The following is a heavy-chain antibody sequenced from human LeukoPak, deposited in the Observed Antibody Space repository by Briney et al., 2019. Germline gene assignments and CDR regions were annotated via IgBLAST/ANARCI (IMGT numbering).Heavy chain of an antibody. CDR3: ARPYDSSAIVY. CDR1: GGSISSSSYY. J-gene: IGHJ4*02. V-gene: IGHV4-39*07. D-gene: IGHD3-22*01. Sequence: PSETLSLTCTVSGGSISSSSYYWGWIRQPPGKGLEWIGSIYYSGSTYYNPSLKSRVTISVDASKNQFSLKLSSVTAADTAVYYCARPYDSSAIVYWGQGTLVTVSS. CDR2: IYYSGST.